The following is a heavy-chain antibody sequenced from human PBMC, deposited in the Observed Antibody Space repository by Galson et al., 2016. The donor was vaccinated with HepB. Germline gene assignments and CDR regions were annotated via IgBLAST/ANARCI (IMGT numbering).Heavy chain of an antibody. CDR2: IKSEANGGTT. J-gene: IGHJ4*02. CDR1: GFTFSDAW. V-gene: IGHV3-15*01. CDR3: ATHDGSGSFDY. Sequence: SLRLSCAASGFTFSDAWMSWVRQAPGKGLEWVGRIKSEANGGTTDYAAPAKGRFRITREDSKNTVYLQMNSLQSQDTGVYYCATHDGSGSFDYWGQGTQVTVPS. D-gene: IGHD3-10*01.